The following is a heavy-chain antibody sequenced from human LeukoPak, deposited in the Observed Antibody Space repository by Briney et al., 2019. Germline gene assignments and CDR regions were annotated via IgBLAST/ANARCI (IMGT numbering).Heavy chain of an antibody. CDR2: IFTTGGA. V-gene: IGHV4-4*07. CDR1: GGSIGTYY. D-gene: IGHD5-24*01. J-gene: IGHJ4*02. Sequence: PSETLSLTCTVSGGSIGTYYWSWIRQPAGKGLEWIGRIFTTGGANYNPPLKSRVTISVDTSKNQFSLKLSSVTAADTAVYYCARGERWLQLNYFDYWGQGTLVTVSS. CDR3: ARGERWLQLNYFDY.